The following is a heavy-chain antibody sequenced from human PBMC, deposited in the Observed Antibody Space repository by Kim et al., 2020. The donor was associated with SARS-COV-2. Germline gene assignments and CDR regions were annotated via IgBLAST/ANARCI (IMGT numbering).Heavy chain of an antibody. J-gene: IGHJ4*02. CDR3: AKDRGSWYFALSGFDY. CDR1: GFTFSSYG. CDR2: ISYDGSNK. D-gene: IGHD6-13*01. V-gene: IGHV3-30*18. Sequence: GGSLRLSCAASGFTFSSYGMHWVRQAPGKGLEWVAVISYDGSNKYYADSVKGRFTISRDNSKNTLYLQMNSLRAEDTAVYYCAKDRGSWYFALSGFDYWGQGTLVTVSS.